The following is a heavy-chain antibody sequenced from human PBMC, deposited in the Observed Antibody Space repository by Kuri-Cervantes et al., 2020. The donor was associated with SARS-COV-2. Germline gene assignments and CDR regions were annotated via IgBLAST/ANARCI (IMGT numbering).Heavy chain of an antibody. Sequence: GGSLRLSCAASGFTFSSYAMHWVRQAPGKGLEWVAVISYDGSNKYYADSVKGRFTISRDNSKNTLYLQMSSLRAEDTAVYYCAGVFGSSGYYYSGWYFDYWGQGTLVTVSS. J-gene: IGHJ4*02. CDR1: GFTFSSYA. CDR2: ISYDGSNK. V-gene: IGHV3-30-3*01. CDR3: AGVFGSSGYYYSGWYFDY. D-gene: IGHD3-22*01.